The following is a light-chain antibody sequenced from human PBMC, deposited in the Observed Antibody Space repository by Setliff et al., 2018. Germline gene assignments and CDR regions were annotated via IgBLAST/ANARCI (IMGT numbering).Light chain of an antibody. V-gene: IGKV1-17*03. Sequence: DIQMTQSPSAVSASAGDRVTITCRASRGISTYLAWFQQKPGEVPRRLIYGAFNLQSGVPSRFSGSGSGTEFTLTISNLQPEDFATYYCLQHNSYPRTFGQGTKVDIK. CDR3: LQHNSYPRT. CDR2: GAF. J-gene: IGKJ2*01. CDR1: RGISTY.